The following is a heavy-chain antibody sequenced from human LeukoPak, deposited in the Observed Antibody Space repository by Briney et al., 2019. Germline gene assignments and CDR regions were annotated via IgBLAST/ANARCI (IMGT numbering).Heavy chain of an antibody. D-gene: IGHD6-6*01. CDR2: INQRGST. CDR3: ARGRGAARFVTIEFDY. CDR1: GGSFSGYH. Sequence: SETLSLTCAVYGGSFSGYHWRWIRQPPGKGREWMVEINQRGSTNYHPSLKSRVTMSLDTSKNQFSLKLSSVTAADTAVYYCARGRGAARFVTIEFDYWGQGALVTVSS. J-gene: IGHJ4*02. V-gene: IGHV4-34*01.